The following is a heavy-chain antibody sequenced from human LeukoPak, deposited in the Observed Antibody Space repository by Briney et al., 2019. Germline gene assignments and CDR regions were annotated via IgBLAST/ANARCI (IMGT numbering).Heavy chain of an antibody. CDR2: IKQDGSEK. Sequence: GGPLRLSCAASGFTFSSYWMSWVRQAPGKGLEWVANIKQDGSEKYYVDSVKGRFTISRDNAKNSLYLQMNSLRAEDTAVYYCARGAGYCTNGVCLNYFDYWGQGTLVTVSS. D-gene: IGHD2-8*01. CDR1: GFTFSSYW. CDR3: ARGAGYCTNGVCLNYFDY. J-gene: IGHJ4*02. V-gene: IGHV3-7*01.